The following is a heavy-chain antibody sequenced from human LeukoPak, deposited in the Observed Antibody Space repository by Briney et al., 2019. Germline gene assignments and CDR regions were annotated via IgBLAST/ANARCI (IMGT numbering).Heavy chain of an antibody. CDR1: GGTFSSYA. CDR3: ARVRVATITYYYYYYGMDV. V-gene: IGHV1-69*13. Sequence: SVKVSCKASGGTFSSYAISWVRQAPGQGLEWMGGIIPIFGTANYAQKFQGRVTITADESTSTAYMELSSLRSEDTAVYYCARVRVATITYYYYYYGMDVWGQGTTVTVSS. D-gene: IGHD5-12*01. CDR2: IIPIFGTA. J-gene: IGHJ6*02.